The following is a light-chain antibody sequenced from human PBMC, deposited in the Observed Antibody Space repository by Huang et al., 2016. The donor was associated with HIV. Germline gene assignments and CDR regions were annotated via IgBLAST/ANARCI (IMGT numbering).Light chain of an antibody. V-gene: IGKV4-1*01. CDR2: GAA. Sequence: DIVMTQSPDSLAVSLGERATINCKSSQSVLYSSNNKNYLAWYQQKPGQPPKLLIYGAATRGAGVPDRVRGSGSGTDFTLTISSLQAEDVAVYYCQQYYSTPPTFGGGTKVEIK. CDR3: QQYYSTPPT. J-gene: IGKJ4*01. CDR1: QSVLYSSNNKNY.